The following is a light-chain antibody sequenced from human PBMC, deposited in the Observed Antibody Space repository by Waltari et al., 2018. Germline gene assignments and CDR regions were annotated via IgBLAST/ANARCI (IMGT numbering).Light chain of an antibody. CDR3: QQANSFPYT. CDR2: AAS. Sequence: QMTQSPSSLSASVEDRVTITCRASKGISRWLAWYQQKPGKAPNLLMYAASSLQSGVPSRFSGSGSGTDFTLTISSLQPEDSAIYYCQQANSFPYTFGQGTKVEIK. V-gene: IGKV1-12*01. CDR1: KGISRW. J-gene: IGKJ2*01.